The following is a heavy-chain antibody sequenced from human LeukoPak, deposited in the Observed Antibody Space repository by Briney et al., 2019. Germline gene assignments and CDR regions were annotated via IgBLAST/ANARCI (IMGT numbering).Heavy chain of an antibody. CDR3: ARGYYYDSSGYCSY. CDR2: ISSSGSTI. V-gene: IGHV3-48*03. CDR1: GFTFSSYE. Sequence: GGSLRLSCAASGFTFSSYEMNWVRQAPGKGLEWVSYISSSGSTIYYADSVKGRFTISRDNAKNSLYLQMNSLRAEDTAVYYCARGYYYDSSGYCSYWGQGTLVTVSS. J-gene: IGHJ4*02. D-gene: IGHD3-22*01.